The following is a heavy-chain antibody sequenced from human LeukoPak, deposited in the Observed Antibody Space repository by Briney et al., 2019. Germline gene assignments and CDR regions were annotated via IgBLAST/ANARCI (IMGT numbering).Heavy chain of an antibody. D-gene: IGHD3-9*01. V-gene: IGHV4-34*01. Sequence: PSETLSLTCAVYGGSFSGYYWSWIRQPPGKGLEWIGEINHSGSTNYNPSLKSRVTISVDTSKNQFSLKLSSVTAVDTAVYYCARLVLRYFDWVSRPYYFDYWGQGTLVTVSS. CDR3: ARLVLRYFDWVSRPYYFDY. J-gene: IGHJ4*02. CDR2: INHSGST. CDR1: GGSFSGYY.